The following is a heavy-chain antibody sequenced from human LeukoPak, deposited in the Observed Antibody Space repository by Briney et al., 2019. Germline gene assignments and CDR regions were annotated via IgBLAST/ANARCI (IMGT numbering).Heavy chain of an antibody. J-gene: IGHJ4*02. CDR1: GFTFTNYW. CDR2: ISQGGSEK. Sequence: PGGSLRLSCAASGFTFTNYWMSWVRQAPGEGLEWVANISQGGSEKNYVDSVKGRFTISRDNSKNTLYLQMNSLRAEDTAVYYCARGGVGATGSPALIPYFDYWGQGTLVTVSS. V-gene: IGHV3-7*01. D-gene: IGHD1-26*01. CDR3: ARGGVGATGSPALIPYFDY.